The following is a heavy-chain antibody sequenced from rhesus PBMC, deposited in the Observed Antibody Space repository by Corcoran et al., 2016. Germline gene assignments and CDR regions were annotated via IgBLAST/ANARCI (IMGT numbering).Heavy chain of an antibody. J-gene: IGHJ4*01. V-gene: IGHV4S18*01. CDR1: GGSFSSYW. D-gene: IGHD1-1*01. CDR2: MYGSRWGT. CDR3: ARLSAAGTIAEFDY. Sequence: QVQLQESGPGLVKPSETLSLTCAVSGGSFSSYWWGWIRQPPGKGLEWIGNMYGSRWGTENNPALKSRATISRDTSKNQFSLKRSSVTAADTAVYYCARLSAAGTIAEFDYWGQGVLVTVSS.